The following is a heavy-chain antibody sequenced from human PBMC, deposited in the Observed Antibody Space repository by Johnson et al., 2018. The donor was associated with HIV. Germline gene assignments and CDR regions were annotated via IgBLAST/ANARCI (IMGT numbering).Heavy chain of an antibody. J-gene: IGHJ3*02. D-gene: IGHD2-21*01. Sequence: VHLVESGGGLIQPGGSLRLSCAASGFTVSSNYMSWVRQAPGKGLEWVSVIYSGGSTYYADSVKGRFTISRDNSKNTLYLQMNSLRAEDTAVYYCAKGPQGIATPDAFDIWGQGTMVTVSS. V-gene: IGHV3-66*03. CDR2: IYSGGST. CDR3: AKGPQGIATPDAFDI. CDR1: GFTVSSNY.